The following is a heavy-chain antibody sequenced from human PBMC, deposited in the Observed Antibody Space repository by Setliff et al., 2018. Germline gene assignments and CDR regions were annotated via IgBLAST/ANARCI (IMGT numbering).Heavy chain of an antibody. J-gene: IGHJ4*02. CDR1: GHTFVTYY. Sequence: ASVKVSCKPSGHTFVTYYIQWVRQLPDQGLEWLGVFNPSDGRAKYAQKFQGRVTMTMDTSAKTMYMELNNLTFEDTAIYYCALGVLNYFDYWGQGALVTVSS. D-gene: IGHD6-13*01. CDR2: FNPSDGRA. V-gene: IGHV1-46*01. CDR3: ALGVLNYFDY.